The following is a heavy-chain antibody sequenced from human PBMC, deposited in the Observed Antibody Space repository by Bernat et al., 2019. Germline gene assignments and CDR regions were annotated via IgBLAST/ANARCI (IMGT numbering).Heavy chain of an antibody. Sequence: VQLVQSGGGLVQPGGYVGLSCSASGFTFSRSAMHWVRQAPGKGLEYVSAISGDADSTYYADSVKDRFTISRDNSKNTLYLQMSGLRPEDTAVYYCVKDGLVYSNSGKYYFDYWGQGIRVTVSS. V-gene: IGHV3-64D*06. CDR1: GFTFSRSA. D-gene: IGHD4-11*01. J-gene: IGHJ4*02. CDR2: ISGDADST. CDR3: VKDGLVYSNSGKYYFDY.